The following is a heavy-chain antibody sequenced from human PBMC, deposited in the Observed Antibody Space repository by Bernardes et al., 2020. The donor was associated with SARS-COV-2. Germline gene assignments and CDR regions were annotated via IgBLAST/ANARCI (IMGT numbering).Heavy chain of an antibody. V-gene: IGHV3-33*01. CDR1: GFTFSSYG. D-gene: IGHD3-10*01. J-gene: IGHJ4*02. CDR3: ARDPMGFVIYGSGSYFDY. Sequence: GGSLRLSCAASGFTFSSYGMHWVRQAPGKGLEWVAVIWYDGSDKYYADSVKGRFTISRDNSKNTLYLQMNSLRAEDTAVYYCARDPMGFVIYGSGSYFDYWGQGTLVTVSS. CDR2: IWYDGSDK.